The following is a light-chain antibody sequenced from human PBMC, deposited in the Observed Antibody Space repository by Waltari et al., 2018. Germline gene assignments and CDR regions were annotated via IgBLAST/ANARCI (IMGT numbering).Light chain of an antibody. CDR1: QSITTY. V-gene: IGKV1-39*01. CDR3: QHSYSTPYT. CDR2: AAS. J-gene: IGKJ2*01. Sequence: DIQMTQSPSSLSASIGYRVIITCRASQSITTYLSWFQQKPGKAPKLLIYAASSLQSGGSSRFSGSGSGTDFTLTISSLQPEDFATYYCQHSYSTPYTFGQGTKLEIK.